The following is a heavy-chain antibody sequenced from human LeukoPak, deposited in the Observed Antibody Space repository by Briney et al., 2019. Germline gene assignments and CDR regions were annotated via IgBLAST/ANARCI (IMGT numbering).Heavy chain of an antibody. CDR2: ISSGSESST. J-gene: IGHJ4*02. V-gene: IGHV3-48*02. CDR3: AREYSSSYYFDY. Sequence: PGGSLRLSCAASGFTFSSYSMNWVRQVPGKGLEWVSYISSGSESSTYYADSVKGRFTISRDNAKNSLYLQVNSLRDEDTAVYYCAREYSSSYYFDYWGQGTLVTVSS. D-gene: IGHD6-13*01. CDR1: GFTFSSYS.